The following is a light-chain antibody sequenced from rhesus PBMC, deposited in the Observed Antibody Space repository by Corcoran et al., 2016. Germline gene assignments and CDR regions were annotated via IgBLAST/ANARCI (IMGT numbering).Light chain of an antibody. J-gene: IGKJ1*01. Sequence: EIVMTQSPATLSLSPGETATISCRTSQSVSSKLAWYQQKPGQSPRHLIYGASSRATGIPDRVSGSGSGTDFTLTISSLDPEDFAVYYCQETSNLWTFGQGTKVEIK. CDR2: GAS. V-gene: IGKV3-31*02. CDR3: QETSNLWT. CDR1: QSVSSK.